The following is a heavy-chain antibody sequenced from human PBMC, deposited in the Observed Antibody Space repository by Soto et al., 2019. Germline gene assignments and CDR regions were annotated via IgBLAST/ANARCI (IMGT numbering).Heavy chain of an antibody. CDR2: ISAYNGNT. D-gene: IGHD6-13*01. J-gene: IGHJ4*02. V-gene: IGHV1-18*04. CDR1: GYTFTSYG. CDR3: ARVGPRRHSSSLEY. Sequence: ASVKVSCKASGYTFTSYGISWVRPAPGQGLERMGWISAYNGNTNYAQKLQGRVTMTTDTSTSTAYMELRSLRSDDTAVYYCARVGPRRHSSSLEYWGQGTLVTVSS.